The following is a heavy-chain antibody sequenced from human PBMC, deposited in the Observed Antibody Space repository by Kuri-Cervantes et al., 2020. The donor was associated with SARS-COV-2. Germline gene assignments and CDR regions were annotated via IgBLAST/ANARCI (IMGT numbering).Heavy chain of an antibody. CDR3: ARDERAYYDYVWGSYRVQNFDY. Sequence: SETLSLTCTVSGGSISSYYWSWIRQPPGKGLEWIGYIYYSGSTNYNPSLKSRVTISVDTSKNQFSLKLSSVTAADTAVYYCARDERAYYDYVWGSYRVQNFDYWGQGTLVTVSS. CDR2: IYYSGST. D-gene: IGHD3-16*02. V-gene: IGHV4-59*01. J-gene: IGHJ4*02. CDR1: GGSISSYY.